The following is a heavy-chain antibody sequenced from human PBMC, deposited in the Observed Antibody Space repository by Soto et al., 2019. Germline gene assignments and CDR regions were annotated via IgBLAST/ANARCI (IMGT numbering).Heavy chain of an antibody. J-gene: IGHJ4*02. CDR3: ARGAVNYFDY. D-gene: IGHD6-19*01. Sequence: SETLSLTCTVSAGSISSSSYYWGWIRQPPGKGLEWIGSIYYSGSTYYNPSLKSRVTISVDTSKNQFSLKLSSVTAADTAVYYCARGAVNYFDYWGQGTLVTVSS. CDR2: IYYSGST. CDR1: AGSISSSSYY. V-gene: IGHV4-39*01.